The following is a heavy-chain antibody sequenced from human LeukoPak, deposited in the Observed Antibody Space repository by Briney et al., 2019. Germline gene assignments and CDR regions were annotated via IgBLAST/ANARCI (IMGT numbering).Heavy chain of an antibody. D-gene: IGHD2-8*02. CDR3: ARAPTGFPNWFDP. CDR2: IHPGNSDI. J-gene: IGHJ5*02. V-gene: IGHV5-51*01. Sequence: PGESLKISCKGSGYSFTSYWIGWVRQMPGKGLEWMGIIHPGNSDIRYSPSFQGQVTISADKSISTAYLQWSSLKASDTAIYYCARAPTGFPNWFDPWGQGTLVTVSS. CDR1: GYSFTSYW.